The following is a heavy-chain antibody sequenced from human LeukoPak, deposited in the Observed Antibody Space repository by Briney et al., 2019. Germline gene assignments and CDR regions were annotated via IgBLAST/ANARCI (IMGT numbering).Heavy chain of an antibody. J-gene: IGHJ4*02. V-gene: IGHV3-21*01. CDR3: ARDHSSSWQFDY. D-gene: IGHD6-13*01. CDR2: ISSSSSYI. CDR1: GFTFSSYS. Sequence: GGSLRLSCAASGFTFSSYSMNWVRQAPGKGLEWVSSISSSSSYIYYADSVKGRFTISRDNAKNSLYLQMNSLRAEDTALYYCARDHSSSWQFDYWGQGTLVTVSS.